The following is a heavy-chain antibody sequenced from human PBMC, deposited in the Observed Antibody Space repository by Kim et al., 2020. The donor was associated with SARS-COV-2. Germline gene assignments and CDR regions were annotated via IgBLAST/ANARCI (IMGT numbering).Heavy chain of an antibody. Sequence: SVKGRVTITRDNAKHALYQQMNSLRAEDTAVYYCAREGVLYSSGKDAFDIWGQGTMVTVSS. D-gene: IGHD6-19*01. CDR3: AREGVLYSSGKDAFDI. V-gene: IGHV3-11*06. J-gene: IGHJ3*02.